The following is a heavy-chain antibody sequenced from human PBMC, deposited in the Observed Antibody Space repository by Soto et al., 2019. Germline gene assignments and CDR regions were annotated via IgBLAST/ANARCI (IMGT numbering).Heavy chain of an antibody. Sequence: SVKVSCKASGFTFTSSAVLWVRQARGQRLEWIGWIVVGSGNTNYAQKFQERVTITRDMSTSTAYMELSSLRSEDTAVYYCAAGYCGGECHPSPENLQHWG. CDR3: AAGYCGGECHPSPENLQH. CDR2: IVVGSGNT. CDR1: GFTFTSSA. J-gene: IGHJ1*01. D-gene: IGHD2-21*01. V-gene: IGHV1-58*01.